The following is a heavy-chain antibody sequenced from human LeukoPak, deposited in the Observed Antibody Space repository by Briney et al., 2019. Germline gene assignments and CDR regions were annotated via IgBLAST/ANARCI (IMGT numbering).Heavy chain of an antibody. CDR1: GFTFSSYW. CDR3: ARVYPKRSSWTPNAFDI. V-gene: IGHV3-74*01. Sequence: GGSLRLSCAAPGFTFSSYWMHWVRQAPGKGLVWVSRINSDGSSTSYADSVKGRFTISRDNSKNTLYLQMNSLRAEDTAVYYCARVYPKRSSWTPNAFDIWGQGTMVTVSS. D-gene: IGHD2-15*01. J-gene: IGHJ3*02. CDR2: INSDGSST.